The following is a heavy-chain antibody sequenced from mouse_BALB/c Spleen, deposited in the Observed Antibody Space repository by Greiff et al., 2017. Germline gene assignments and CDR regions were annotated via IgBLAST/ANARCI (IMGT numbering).Heavy chain of an antibody. Sequence: VMLVESGAELVRPGTSVKVSCKASGYAFTNYLIEWVKQRPGQGLEWIGVINPGSGGTNYNEKFKGKATLTADKSSSTAYMQLSSLTSDDSAVYFCARSYQAWFAYWGQGTLVTVSA. J-gene: IGHJ3*01. V-gene: IGHV1-54*01. CDR2: INPGSGGT. D-gene: IGHD2-10*01. CDR1: GYAFTNYL. CDR3: ARSYQAWFAY.